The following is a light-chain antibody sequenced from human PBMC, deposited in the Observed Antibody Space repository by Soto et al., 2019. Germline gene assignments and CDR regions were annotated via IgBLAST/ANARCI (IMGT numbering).Light chain of an antibody. CDR1: QSVSSTY. CDR2: AAS. CDR3: HQYATSPWT. V-gene: IGKV3-20*01. Sequence: EIVLTQSPGTLSLSPGERAALSCRASQSVSSTYVAWYQQKPGQAPRLLIYAASSRATGIPDRFSGSGSGTDFSLTISRLEPEDFAVYYGHQYATSPWTFGQGAKVEMK. J-gene: IGKJ1*01.